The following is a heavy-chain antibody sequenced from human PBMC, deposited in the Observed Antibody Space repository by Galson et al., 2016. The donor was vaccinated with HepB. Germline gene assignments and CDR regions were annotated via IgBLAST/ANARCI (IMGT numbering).Heavy chain of an antibody. CDR1: GFTFSDYA. CDR3: AKVSARRYSTNTYGPYYFDY. Sequence: SLRLSCAASGFTFSDYAMHWVRQAPGKGLEWVSAISGSGGSTYFADSGQGRFTISRDNSKNTLFLQMNSLIAEDTAVYYCAKVSARRYSTNTYGPYYFDYWGQGTLVTVSS. CDR2: ISGSGGST. D-gene: IGHD5-18*01. J-gene: IGHJ4*02. V-gene: IGHV3-23*01.